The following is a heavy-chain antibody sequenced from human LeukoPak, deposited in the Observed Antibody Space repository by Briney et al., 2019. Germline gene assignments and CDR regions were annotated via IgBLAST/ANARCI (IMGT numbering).Heavy chain of an antibody. V-gene: IGHV4-59*01. CDR2: IYYSGST. D-gene: IGHD3-10*01. CDR1: GGSISSYY. J-gene: IGHJ5*02. CDR3: ARVPMVRGVIRNWFDP. Sequence: SETLSLTCTVSGGSISSYYWSWIRQPPGKGLEWIGYIYYSGSTNYNPSLKSRVPISVDTSKNQSSLKLSSVTAADPAVYYCARVPMVRGVIRNWFDPWGQGTLVTVSS.